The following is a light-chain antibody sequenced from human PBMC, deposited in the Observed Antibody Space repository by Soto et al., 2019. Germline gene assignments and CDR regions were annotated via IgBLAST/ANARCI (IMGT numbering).Light chain of an antibody. J-gene: IGLJ1*01. Sequence: QSVLTQPASVSGSPGQSITFSCTGTSSDVGGYNYVSWYQQHPGKAPKLMIYDVSNRPSGVSNRFSGSKSGNTASLTISGLQAEDEADYYCSSYTSSSTLHVFGTGTKVTV. CDR3: SSYTSSSTLHV. V-gene: IGLV2-14*01. CDR2: DVS. CDR1: SSDVGGYNY.